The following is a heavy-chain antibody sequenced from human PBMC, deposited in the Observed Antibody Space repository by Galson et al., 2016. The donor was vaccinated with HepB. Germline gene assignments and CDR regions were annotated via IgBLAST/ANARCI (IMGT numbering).Heavy chain of an antibody. CDR2: INHSGGT. Sequence: SETLSLTCGVYSGSFSGYYWIWIRQPPGRGLEWIGEINHSGGTNYNPSLKSRVTTSADTFKNQFSLHLGYVTAAGTAVYYCARGLFLRRSGGAGYYGMDVWGQGTTVTV. D-gene: IGHD3-10*01. V-gene: IGHV4-34*01. J-gene: IGHJ6*02. CDR3: ARGLFLRRSGGAGYYGMDV. CDR1: SGSFSGYY.